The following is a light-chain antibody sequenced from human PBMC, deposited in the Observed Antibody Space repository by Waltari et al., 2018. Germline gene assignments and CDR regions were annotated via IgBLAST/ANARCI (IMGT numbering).Light chain of an antibody. Sequence: DIQMTQSPSSLSASVADRVTITCRASQSISSYLNWYQQKPGKAPKLLSYAASSLQSGVPSRFSGSGSGTDFTLTISSLQPEDFATYYCQQSYSTPPITFGQGTRLEIK. V-gene: IGKV1-39*01. J-gene: IGKJ5*01. CDR1: QSISSY. CDR3: QQSYSTPPIT. CDR2: AAS.